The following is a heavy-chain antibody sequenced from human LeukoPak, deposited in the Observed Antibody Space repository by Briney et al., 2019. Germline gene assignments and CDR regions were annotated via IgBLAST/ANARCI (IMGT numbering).Heavy chain of an antibody. Sequence: PSETLSLTCTVSGGSISSSSYYWGWIRQPPGKGPEWIGSIYYSGSNYYNPSLKSRVTISVDTSKNQFSLKLSSVTAADTAVYYCAITLKWELRGVHYWGQGTLVTVSS. CDR1: GGSISSSSYY. J-gene: IGHJ4*02. CDR3: AITLKWELRGVHY. CDR2: IYYSGSN. D-gene: IGHD1-26*01. V-gene: IGHV4-39*07.